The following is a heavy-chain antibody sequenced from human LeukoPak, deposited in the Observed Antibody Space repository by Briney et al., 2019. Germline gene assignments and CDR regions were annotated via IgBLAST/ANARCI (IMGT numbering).Heavy chain of an antibody. CDR3: VRGLDYNVAWVY. D-gene: IGHD3-10*01. CDR1: VFTFSSFE. J-gene: IGHJ4*02. Sequence: GGSLRLSCVVSVFTFSSFEMNCVRQAPGRGLEWVSYISSSGSTLYYADSVKGGFSISRNNAKNSLYLQMNSLRAEDTAVYYCVRGLDYNVAWVYWGQGTLVTVSS. CDR2: ISSSGSTL. V-gene: IGHV3-48*03.